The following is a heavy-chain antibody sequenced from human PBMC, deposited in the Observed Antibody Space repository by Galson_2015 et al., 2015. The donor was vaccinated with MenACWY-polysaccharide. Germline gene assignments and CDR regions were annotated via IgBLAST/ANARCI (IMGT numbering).Heavy chain of an antibody. Sequence: SLRLSCAASGFKFSDYTLHWLRQAPGKGLEWVAVISYLGNNEYYANSVKGRFTISRDNSNNTLYLQVNSLKTADTAIYYCARDRGRWEPRSNYFDPWGQGTLVTVSS. CDR2: ISYLGNNE. CDR3: ARDRGRWEPRSNYFDP. CDR1: GFKFSDYT. J-gene: IGHJ5*02. V-gene: IGHV3-30-3*01. D-gene: IGHD4-11*01.